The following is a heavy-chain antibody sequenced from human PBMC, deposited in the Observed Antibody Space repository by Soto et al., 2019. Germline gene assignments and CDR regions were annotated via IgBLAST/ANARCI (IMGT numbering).Heavy chain of an antibody. D-gene: IGHD5-12*01. CDR2: INHSGST. J-gene: IGHJ4*02. CDR1: GGSFSGYY. V-gene: IGHV4-34*01. Sequence: QVQLQQWGAGLLKPSETLSLTCAVYGGSFSGYYWSWIRQPPGKGLEWIGEINHSGSTNYNPSLKSRLTISVDTSKNQFSLKLSSVTAADTAVYYCARGRKGGLDYWGQGTLVTVSS. CDR3: ARGRKGGLDY.